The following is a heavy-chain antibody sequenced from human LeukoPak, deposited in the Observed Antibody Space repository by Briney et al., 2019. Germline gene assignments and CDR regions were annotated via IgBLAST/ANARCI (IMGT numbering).Heavy chain of an antibody. CDR2: IYHSGST. CDR1: GYSISSGYY. D-gene: IGHD3/OR15-3a*01. V-gene: IGHV4-38-2*02. CDR3: ARQTGSGLFILP. J-gene: IGHJ4*02. Sequence: SETLSLTCTVSGYSISSGYYWGWIRQPPGKGLEWIGSIYHSGSTYYNPSLKSRVTISVDTSKNQFSLKLTSVTAADTSVYYCARQTGSGLFILPGGQGTLVTVSS.